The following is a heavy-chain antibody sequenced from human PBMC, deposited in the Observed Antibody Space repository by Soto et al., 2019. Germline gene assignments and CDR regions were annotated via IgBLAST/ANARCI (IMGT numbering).Heavy chain of an antibody. D-gene: IGHD2-21*01. CDR2: IYYSGNT. CDR3: GTSHCGGRSCFDTYFAY. V-gene: IGHV4-39*01. CDR1: GDSITSNHHY. Sequence: SETLSLTCTVSGDSITSNHHYWGWIRQPPGKGLEWIGSIYYSGNTYYSPSLESRVTISVDTSKGQFSLGLTSVTAADMAVYYRGTSHCGGRSCFDTYFAYWGQGAQVTVSS. J-gene: IGHJ4*02.